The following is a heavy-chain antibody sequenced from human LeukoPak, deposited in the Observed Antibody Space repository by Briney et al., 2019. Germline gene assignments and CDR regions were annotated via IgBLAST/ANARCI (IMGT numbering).Heavy chain of an antibody. D-gene: IGHD6-13*01. Sequence: GGSLRLSCAASAFTFSSYAMHWVRQAPGKGLEWVAVISYDGSNKYYADSVKGRFTISRDNSKNTLYLQMNSLRAEDTAVYYCARDLSSSWFDIYYYYYGMDVWGKGTTVTVSS. CDR2: ISYDGSNK. CDR1: AFTFSSYA. V-gene: IGHV3-30*04. J-gene: IGHJ6*04. CDR3: ARDLSSSWFDIYYYYYGMDV.